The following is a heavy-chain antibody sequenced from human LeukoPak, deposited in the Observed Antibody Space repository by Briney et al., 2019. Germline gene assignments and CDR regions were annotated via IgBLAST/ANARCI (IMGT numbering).Heavy chain of an antibody. CDR1: GFTFDDYA. CDR2: ISWNSGSI. Sequence: PGGSLRLSCAASGFTFDDYAMHWVRHAPGKGLEWVSGISWNSGSIGYADSVKGRFTISRDNAKNSLYLQMNSLRAEDTALYYCAKVFVNYGDPFDYWGQGTLVTVSS. CDR3: AKVFVNYGDPFDY. J-gene: IGHJ4*02. V-gene: IGHV3-9*01. D-gene: IGHD4-17*01.